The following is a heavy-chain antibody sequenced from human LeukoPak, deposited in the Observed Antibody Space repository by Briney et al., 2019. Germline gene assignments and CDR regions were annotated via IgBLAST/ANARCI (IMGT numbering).Heavy chain of an antibody. D-gene: IGHD2-2*01. J-gene: IGHJ4*02. Sequence: GGSLRLSCAASGFTFSSYSMNWVRQAPGKGLVWVSRINSDGSSTSYADSVKGRFTISRDNAENTLYLQMNSLRAEDTAVYYCARRVVVPAAPYYFDYWGQGTLVTVSS. CDR3: ARRVVVPAAPYYFDY. CDR2: INSDGSST. V-gene: IGHV3-74*01. CDR1: GFTFSSYS.